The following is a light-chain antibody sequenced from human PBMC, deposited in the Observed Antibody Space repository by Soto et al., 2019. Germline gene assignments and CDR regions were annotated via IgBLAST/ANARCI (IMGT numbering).Light chain of an antibody. Sequence: DIQMTQSPSTLSASVGDRVTITCRASQSISSWLAWYQQKPGKAPKLLIHEASRLESGVPSRFSGSESGTEFTLTISALHAEDFATYYCQQYNNFPLTFGGGTKVDIK. CDR3: QQYNNFPLT. V-gene: IGKV1-5*01. CDR2: EAS. J-gene: IGKJ4*01. CDR1: QSISSW.